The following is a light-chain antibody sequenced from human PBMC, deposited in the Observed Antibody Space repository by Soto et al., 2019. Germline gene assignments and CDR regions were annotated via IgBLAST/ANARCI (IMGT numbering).Light chain of an antibody. CDR3: SSYAGSNNWV. CDR2: EVS. V-gene: IGLV2-8*01. Sequence: QSALTQPPSASGSPGQSVTISCTGTSSDVGGYNYVSWYQQHPGKAPKLMIYEVSKRPSGVPDRFSGSKSGNTASLTVSGLQAEDEADSYCSSYAGSNNWVFGGGTKVTV. CDR1: SSDVGGYNY. J-gene: IGLJ3*02.